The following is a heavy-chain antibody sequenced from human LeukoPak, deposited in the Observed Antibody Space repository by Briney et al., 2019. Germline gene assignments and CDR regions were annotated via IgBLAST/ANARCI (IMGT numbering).Heavy chain of an antibody. Sequence: PSETLSLTCTVSGGSISSYYWSWIRQPPGKGLEWIGYIYYSGSTNYNPSLKSRVTISVDTSKNQFSLKLSSVTAADTAVYYCARDAGSRNEYWGQGTLVTVSS. J-gene: IGHJ4*02. V-gene: IGHV4-59*01. CDR1: GGSISSYY. D-gene: IGHD1-1*01. CDR3: ARDAGSRNEY. CDR2: IYYSGST.